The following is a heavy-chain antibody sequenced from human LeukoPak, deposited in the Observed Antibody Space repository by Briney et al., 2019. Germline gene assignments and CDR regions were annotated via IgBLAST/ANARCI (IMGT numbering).Heavy chain of an antibody. CDR1: GFTFSSYG. D-gene: IGHD6-19*01. V-gene: IGHV3-33*06. CDR2: IWYDGSNK. CDR3: AKDRSSGWYEGYYFDY. J-gene: IGHJ4*02. Sequence: GGSLRLSCAESGFTFSSYGMHWVRQAPGKGLEWVAVIWYDGSNKYYADSVKGRFTISRDNSKNTLYLQMNSLRAEDTAVYYCAKDRSSGWYEGYYFDYWGQGTLVTVSS.